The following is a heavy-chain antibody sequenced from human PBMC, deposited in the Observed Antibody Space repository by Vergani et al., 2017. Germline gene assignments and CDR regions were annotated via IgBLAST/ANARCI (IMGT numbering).Heavy chain of an antibody. J-gene: IGHJ6*02. Sequence: VQLVESGGGLVKPGGSLRLSCAASGFTFSDFSMSWVRQAPGKGLGCVAFIGSSGPYINYADSVKGRFIISRYNTNNSLFLQLRSLRAEDAAVYYCARDCTSGGRPDNYEMDVWGQGATVTVSS. CDR3: ARDCTSGGRPDNYEMDV. CDR2: IGSSGPYI. V-gene: IGHV3-21*06. D-gene: IGHD5-24*01. CDR1: GFTFSDFS.